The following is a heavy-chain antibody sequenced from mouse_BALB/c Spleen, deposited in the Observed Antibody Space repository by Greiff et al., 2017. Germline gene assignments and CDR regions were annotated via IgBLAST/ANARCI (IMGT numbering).Heavy chain of an antibody. V-gene: IGHV6-6*02. CDR3: TGPGGSYGDYAMDY. CDR1: GFTFSNYW. Sequence: EVKVEESGGGLVQPGGSMKLSCVASGFTFSNYWMNWVRQSPEKGLEWVAEIRLKSNNYATHYAESVKGRFTISRDDSKSSVYLQMNNLRAEDTGIYYCTGPGGSYGDYAMDYWGQGTSVTVSS. J-gene: IGHJ4*01. D-gene: IGHD1-1*02. CDR2: IRLKSNNYAT.